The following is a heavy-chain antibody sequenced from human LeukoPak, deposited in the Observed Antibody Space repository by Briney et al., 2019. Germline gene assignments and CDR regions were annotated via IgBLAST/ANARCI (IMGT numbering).Heavy chain of an antibody. V-gene: IGHV1-18*01. CDR1: GYTFTSYG. CDR3: ARDRGIFSYCSGGSCYSGY. J-gene: IGHJ4*02. Sequence: GASVKVSCKASGYTFTSYGISWVRQAPGQGLEWMGWISAYNGNTNYAQKLQGRVTMTTDTSTSTAYMELRSLRSGDTAVYYCARDRGIFSYCSGGSCYSGYWGQGTLVTVSS. CDR2: ISAYNGNT. D-gene: IGHD2-15*01.